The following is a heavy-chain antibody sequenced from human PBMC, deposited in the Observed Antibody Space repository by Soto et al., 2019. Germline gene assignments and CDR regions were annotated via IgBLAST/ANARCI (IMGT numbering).Heavy chain of an antibody. CDR1: GYTFTSYG. CDR2: ISAYNGNT. D-gene: IGHD3-10*01. Sequence: ASVKVSCKASGYTFTSYGISWVRRAPGQGLEWMGWISAYNGNTNYAQKLQGRVTMTTDTSTSTAYMELRSLRSDDTAVYYCASSPITMGRGAMPFDYWGQGTRVTVSS. CDR3: ASSPITMGRGAMPFDY. J-gene: IGHJ4*02. V-gene: IGHV1-18*01.